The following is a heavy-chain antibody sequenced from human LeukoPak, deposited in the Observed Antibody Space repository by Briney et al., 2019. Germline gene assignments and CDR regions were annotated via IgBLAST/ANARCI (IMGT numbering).Heavy chain of an antibody. CDR1: GFTFSSYA. Sequence: PGGSLRLSCAASGFTFSSYAMCWVRQAPGKGLEWVSAISGSGGNTYYADSVKGRFTISRDNSKNTLYLQMNSLRAEDTAVCYCAKGSGYYDSSGSTLYYFDYWGQGTLVTVSS. J-gene: IGHJ4*02. V-gene: IGHV3-23*01. CDR2: ISGSGGNT. D-gene: IGHD3-22*01. CDR3: AKGSGYYDSSGSTLYYFDY.